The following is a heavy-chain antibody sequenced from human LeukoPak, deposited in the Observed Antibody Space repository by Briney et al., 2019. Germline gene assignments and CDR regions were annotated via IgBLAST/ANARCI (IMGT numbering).Heavy chain of an antibody. V-gene: IGHV4-59*12. J-gene: IGHJ6*03. CDR1: GGSISSYY. Sequence: SETLSLTCTVSGGSISSYYWSWIRQPPGKDLEWIGCIYYSGSTNYNPSLKSRVTMSVDTSKNQFSLKLSSVTAADTAVYYCARVRSSSWYNYYYYMDVWGKGTTVTISS. CDR2: IYYSGST. D-gene: IGHD6-13*01. CDR3: ARVRSSSWYNYYYYMDV.